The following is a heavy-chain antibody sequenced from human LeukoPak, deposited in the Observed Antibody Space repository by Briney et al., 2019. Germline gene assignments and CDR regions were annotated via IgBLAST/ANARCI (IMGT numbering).Heavy chain of an antibody. V-gene: IGHV3-21*01. CDR1: GFTFSSYS. CDR2: ISSSSSYI. J-gene: IGHJ3*02. Sequence: PGGSLRLSCAASGFTFSSYSMNWVRQAPGKGLEWVSSISSSSSYIYYADSVKGRFTISSDNAKNSLYLQMNSLRAEDTAVYYCARGPHIVVVTAILDDGAFDIWGQGTMVTVSS. D-gene: IGHD2-21*02. CDR3: ARGPHIVVVTAILDDGAFDI.